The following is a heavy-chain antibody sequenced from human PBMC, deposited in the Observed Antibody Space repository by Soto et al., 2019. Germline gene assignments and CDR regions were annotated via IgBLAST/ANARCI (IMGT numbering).Heavy chain of an antibody. CDR1: GGSISGYY. V-gene: IGHV4-59*01. CDR2: IYYRGTT. Sequence: SETLSLTCTVSGGSISGYYWSWIRQPPGKGLEWIGYIYYRGTTIYNPSLMSRVTISIDTSKNQFSLKLSSVTAADTAVYFCGRGLYGGYVGSWGQGTLVTVSS. D-gene: IGHD5-12*01. CDR3: GRGLYGGYVGS. J-gene: IGHJ5*01.